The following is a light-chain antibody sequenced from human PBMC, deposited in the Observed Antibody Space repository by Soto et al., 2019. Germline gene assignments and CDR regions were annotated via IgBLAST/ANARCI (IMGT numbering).Light chain of an antibody. CDR2: GAS. V-gene: IGKV3-20*01. J-gene: IGKJ2*01. CDR1: QSVSSSY. Sequence: EIVLTQSPGTLSLSPGERATLSCRASQSVSSSYLALYQQKPGQAPRLLIYGASSRATGIPDRFSGSGSGTDFTLTISRLEPEDFAVYYCQQYVSSPRYTFGQGTKLEIK. CDR3: QQYVSSPRYT.